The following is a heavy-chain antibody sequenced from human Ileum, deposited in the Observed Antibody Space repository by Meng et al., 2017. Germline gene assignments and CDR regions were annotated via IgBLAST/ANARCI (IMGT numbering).Heavy chain of an antibody. Sequence: GESLKISCAASGFTFSSYAMHWVRQAPGKGLEWVAVISYDGSNKYYADSVKGRFTISRDNSKNTLYLQMNSLRAEDTAVYYCARSMVRGVLCWFDPWGQGTRVTGSS. CDR1: GFTFSSYA. CDR2: ISYDGSNK. J-gene: IGHJ5*02. D-gene: IGHD3-10*01. CDR3: ARSMVRGVLCWFDP. V-gene: IGHV3-30*04.